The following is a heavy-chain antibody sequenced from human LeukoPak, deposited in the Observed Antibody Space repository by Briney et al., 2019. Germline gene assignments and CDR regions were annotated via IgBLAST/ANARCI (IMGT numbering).Heavy chain of an antibody. CDR2: TYSGGST. Sequence: QTGGSLRLSCAASGLTFSSHSMNWVRQAPGKGLEWVSVTYSGGSTYYADSVKGRFTISRDNSKNTLYLQMNSLRAEDTAVYYCARGGNSFVGNNWFDPWGQGTLVTVSS. CDR1: GLTFSSHS. CDR3: ARGGNSFVGNNWFDP. J-gene: IGHJ5*02. D-gene: IGHD1/OR15-1a*01. V-gene: IGHV3-66*02.